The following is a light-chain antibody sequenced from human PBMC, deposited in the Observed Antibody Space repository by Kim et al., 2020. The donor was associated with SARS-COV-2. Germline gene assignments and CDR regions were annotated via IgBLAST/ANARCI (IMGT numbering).Light chain of an antibody. CDR1: QSVSSN. J-gene: IGKJ4*01. CDR3: QQYNDWRGT. Sequence: EIVMTQSPVTLSVSPGERATLSCRASQSVSSNLAWYQQKPGQAPRLLIYGASSRTTGIPARFSGSGSGTGFTLTISSLQSEDFAVYYCQQYNDWRGTFGGGTKVDIK. CDR2: GAS. V-gene: IGKV3-15*01.